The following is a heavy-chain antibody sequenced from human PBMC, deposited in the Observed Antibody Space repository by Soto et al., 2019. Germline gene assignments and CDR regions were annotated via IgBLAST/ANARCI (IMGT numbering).Heavy chain of an antibody. CDR2: IYHTGST. CDR1: GYSISSGYY. Sequence: KAXGTLSLTCAVSGYSISSGYYWSCIRQPPGKGLEWIGSIYHTGSTYYNPSLKSRVTISVDTSKNQFSLKLSSVTAADTAVYYCARDRGGYCSGGSCYPSGRCMDVWGQGTTVTVSS. CDR3: ARDRGGYCSGGSCYPSGRCMDV. D-gene: IGHD2-15*01. V-gene: IGHV4-38-2*02. J-gene: IGHJ6*02.